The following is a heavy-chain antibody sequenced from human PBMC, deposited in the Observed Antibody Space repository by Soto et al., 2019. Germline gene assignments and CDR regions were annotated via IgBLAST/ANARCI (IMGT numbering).Heavy chain of an antibody. D-gene: IGHD4-17*01. CDR1: GGSISSGDYY. V-gene: IGHV4-30-4*01. CDR2: IYYSGST. J-gene: IGHJ4*02. Sequence: SETLSLTCTVSGGSISSGDYYWSWIRKPPGKGLERIGYIYYSGSTYYNPSLKSRVTISVDTSKNQFSLKLSSVTAADTPVYYCARVPLFDHYGDYYDNCCQRTLLTVPS. CDR3: ARVPLFDHYGDYYDN.